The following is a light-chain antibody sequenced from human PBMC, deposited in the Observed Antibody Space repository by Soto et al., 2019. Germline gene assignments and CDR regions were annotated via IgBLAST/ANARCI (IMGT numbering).Light chain of an antibody. CDR2: DVT. Sequence: QSALTQPPSVSGSPGQSVTISCTGTSSDVGAYDYVSWYQQHPGKAPKLMIYDVTKRPSGVPDRFSGSKSGNTASLTISGLQAEDEADYDCCSYAGSYASDYVFGAGTKVTVL. CDR1: SSDVGAYDY. J-gene: IGLJ1*01. CDR3: CSYAGSYASDYV. V-gene: IGLV2-11*01.